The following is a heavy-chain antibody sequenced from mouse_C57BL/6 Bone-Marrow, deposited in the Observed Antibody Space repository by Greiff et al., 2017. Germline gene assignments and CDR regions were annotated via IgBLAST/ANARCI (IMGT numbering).Heavy chain of an antibody. V-gene: IGHV14-4*01. D-gene: IGHD2-1*01. Sequence: EVQLQQSGAELVRPGASVKLSCTASGFNIKDDYMHWVKQRPEQGLEWIGWIDPENGDTEYASKFQGKATITADTSSNTAYLQLSSLTADDTAVYYCTFYGKWTWFAYWGQGTLVTVSA. CDR3: TFYGKWTWFAY. CDR1: GFNIKDDY. CDR2: IDPENGDT. J-gene: IGHJ3*01.